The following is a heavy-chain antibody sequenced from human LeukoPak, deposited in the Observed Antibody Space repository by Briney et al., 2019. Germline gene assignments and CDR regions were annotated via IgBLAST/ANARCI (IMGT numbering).Heavy chain of an antibody. CDR2: INNSGST. CDR1: GGSFSGYY. D-gene: IGHD2-2*02. CDR3: ARGRRYCSSTSCYTAASWFDP. J-gene: IGHJ5*02. V-gene: IGHV4-34*01. Sequence: SETLSLTCAVYGGSFSGYYWSWIRQPPGKGLEWIGEINNSGSTNYNPSLKSRVTISVDTSKNQFSLKLSSVTAADTAVYYCARGRRYCSSTSCYTAASWFDPWGQGTLVTVSS.